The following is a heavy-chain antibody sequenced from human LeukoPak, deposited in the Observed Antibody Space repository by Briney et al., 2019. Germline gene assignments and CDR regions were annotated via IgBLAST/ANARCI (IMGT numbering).Heavy chain of an antibody. CDR1: GGSISSYY. CDR3: ARGPRTRYFDY. Sequence: SETLSLTCTVSGGSISSYYWSWIRQPPGKGLEWIGYIYYSGSTYYNPSLKSRVTISVDRSKNQFSLKLSSVTAADTAVYYCARGPRTRYFDYWGQGTLVTVSS. V-gene: IGHV4-59*12. CDR2: IYYSGST. D-gene: IGHD1-14*01. J-gene: IGHJ4*02.